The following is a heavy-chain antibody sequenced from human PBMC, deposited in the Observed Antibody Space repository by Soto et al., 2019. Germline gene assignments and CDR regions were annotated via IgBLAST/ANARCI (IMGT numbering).Heavy chain of an antibody. J-gene: IGHJ5*02. D-gene: IGHD3-10*01. CDR1: GDTFANFG. CDR3: ARVVRGVVNWFDP. CDR2: IATYNNNK. V-gene: IGHV1-18*01. Sequence: HLVQSGPEVKRPGASITVSCKPSGDTFANFGLSWVRQAPGQGLEWMGWIATYNNNKNFAQKFHGRLTLTTDTSTSTAYWELESLEYDDTAVYYCARVVRGVVNWFDPWGQGTLVTVSS.